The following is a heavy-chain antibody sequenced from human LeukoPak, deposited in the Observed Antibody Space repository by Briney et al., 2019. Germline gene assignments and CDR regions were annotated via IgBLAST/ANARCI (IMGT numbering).Heavy chain of an antibody. CDR3: ARRVKVANLEY. Sequence: PSETLSLTCTVSGGSISSSSFYWGWIRQPPGKGLEWIGSILYSGTTFYNPSLKSRVTISVDTSKNPLSPKLSSVTAGDTAVYYCARRVKVANLEYWGQGALVTVSS. V-gene: IGHV4-39*01. J-gene: IGHJ4*02. CDR1: GGSISSSSFY. D-gene: IGHD5-12*01. CDR2: ILYSGTT.